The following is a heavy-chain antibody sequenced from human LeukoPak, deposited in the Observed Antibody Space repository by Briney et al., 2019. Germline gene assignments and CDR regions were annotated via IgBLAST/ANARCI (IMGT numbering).Heavy chain of an antibody. CDR2: INPNSGGT. CDR3: ARDKEDQVWVPGDY. V-gene: IGHV1-2*06. D-gene: IGHD5-18*01. CDR1: GYTFTGYH. J-gene: IGHJ4*02. Sequence: GSVKVSCKASGYTFTGYHMHWVRQAPRQGLEWMGRINPNSGGTNYAQKFQGRVTMTRDTSISTAYMELSRLTSDDTAVYFCARDKEDQVWVPGDYWGQGTLVTVSS.